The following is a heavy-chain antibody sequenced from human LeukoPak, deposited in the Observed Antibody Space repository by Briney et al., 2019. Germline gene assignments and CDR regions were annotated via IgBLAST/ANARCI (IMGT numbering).Heavy chain of an antibody. CDR1: GFTFSSYS. J-gene: IGHJ4*02. CDR2: ISSSSSTI. V-gene: IGHV3-48*01. Sequence: GGSLRLSCAASGFTFSSYSMNWVRQAPGKGLEWVSYISSSSSTIYYADSVKGRFTISRDNAKNSLYLQMDSLRAEDTAVYYCARDSFCGGDCYSGWVIDYWGQGTLVTVSS. CDR3: ARDSFCGGDCYSGWVIDY. D-gene: IGHD2-21*02.